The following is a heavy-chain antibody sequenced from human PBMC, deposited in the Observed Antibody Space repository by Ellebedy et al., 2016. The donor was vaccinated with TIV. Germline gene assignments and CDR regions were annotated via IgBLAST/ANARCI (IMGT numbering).Heavy chain of an antibody. J-gene: IGHJ6*02. CDR1: GGSISSSSYY. CDR2: IYYSGST. V-gene: IGHV4-39*07. D-gene: IGHD6-19*01. Sequence: SETLSLTCTVSGGSISSSSYYWGWIRQPPGKGLEWIGSIYYSGSTYYNPSLKSRVTISADTSKNQFSLRLSSVTAADTAVYYCARVGLAVALYGMDVWGQGTTVTVSS. CDR3: ARVGLAVALYGMDV.